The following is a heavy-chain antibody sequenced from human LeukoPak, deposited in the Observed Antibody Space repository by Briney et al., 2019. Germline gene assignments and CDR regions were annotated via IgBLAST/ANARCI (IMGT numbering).Heavy chain of an antibody. V-gene: IGHV3-21*04. CDR3: ASGGIYYGAAFDF. Sequence: GGSLRLSCLASGFTFSSYVMNWVRQTPGKGLEWVSSISSSSRYIYYADSMRGRFTISRDNAKNSLYLQMNSLRAEDTALYYCASGGIYYGAAFDFWGQGTLVTVSS. D-gene: IGHD1-26*01. CDR2: ISSSSRYI. CDR1: GFTFSSYV. J-gene: IGHJ4*02.